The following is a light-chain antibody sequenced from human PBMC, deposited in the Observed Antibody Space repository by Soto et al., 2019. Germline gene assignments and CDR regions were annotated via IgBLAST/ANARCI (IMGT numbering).Light chain of an antibody. J-gene: IGKJ4*02. Sequence: EIVLTQSPATLSLSPGERATLSCRASQSVTWYLAWYQQKPGLAPRLLIYDATNRATGIPARFSGSGSGTDFPLTISSLEPEDFAVYYCQQRTIWLTFGGGNRVEI. V-gene: IGKV3-11*01. CDR1: QSVTWY. CDR2: DAT. CDR3: QQRTIWLT.